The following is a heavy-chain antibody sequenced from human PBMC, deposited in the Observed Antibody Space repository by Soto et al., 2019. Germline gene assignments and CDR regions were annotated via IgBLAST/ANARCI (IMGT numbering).Heavy chain of an antibody. D-gene: IGHD3-22*01. Sequence: VGSLRLSCAASGFIFRDYAAAWVRQAPGKGLEWVSSISGGGHNTFYADSVKGRFTITRDNSKNTLFLDMNGLRAEDTAVYYCAKGRISGGYYPFDSWGQGILVTVSS. V-gene: IGHV3-23*01. CDR1: GFIFRDYA. CDR3: AKGRISGGYYPFDS. J-gene: IGHJ4*02. CDR2: ISGGGHNT.